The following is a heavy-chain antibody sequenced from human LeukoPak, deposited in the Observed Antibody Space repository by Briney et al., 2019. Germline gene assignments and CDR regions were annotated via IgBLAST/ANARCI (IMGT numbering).Heavy chain of an antibody. Sequence: GGSLRLSCVASGFTFSSYAMSRVRQAPGKGLEWVPAISGSGGSTYYADSVKGRFTISRDNAKNPLYLQMNSLRAEDTAIYYCARVYCTNGVCSLGDYWGQGTLVTVSS. J-gene: IGHJ4*02. CDR1: GFTFSSYA. CDR2: ISGSGGST. CDR3: ARVYCTNGVCSLGDY. D-gene: IGHD2-8*01. V-gene: IGHV3-23*01.